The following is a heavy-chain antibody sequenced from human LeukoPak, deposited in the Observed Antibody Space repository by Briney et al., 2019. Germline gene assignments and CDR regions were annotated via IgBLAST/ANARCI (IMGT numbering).Heavy chain of an antibody. CDR1: GFTFSSYA. Sequence: GGSLRLSCAASGFTFSSYAMSWVRQAPGKGLEWVSTISGSGGSTYYADSVKGRLTISRDNSKNTLYLQMNSLRAEDTAVYYCAKDLGYYGSSGYYFGYWGQGTLVTVSS. CDR3: AKDLGYYGSSGYYFGY. CDR2: ISGSGGST. D-gene: IGHD3-22*01. V-gene: IGHV3-23*01. J-gene: IGHJ4*02.